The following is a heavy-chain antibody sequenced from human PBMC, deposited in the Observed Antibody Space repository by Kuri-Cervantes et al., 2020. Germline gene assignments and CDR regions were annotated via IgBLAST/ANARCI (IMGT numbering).Heavy chain of an antibody. CDR3: ARHMGSSGYDSDY. J-gene: IGHJ4*02. Sequence: SETLSLTCAVYGGSFSGYYWSWIRQPPGKGLEWIGEINHSGSTNYNPSLKSRVTISVDTSKNQFSLKLSSVTATDTAIYYCARHMGSSGYDSDYWGQGTLVTVSS. CDR2: INHSGST. D-gene: IGHD5-12*01. CDR1: GGSFSGYY. V-gene: IGHV4-34*01.